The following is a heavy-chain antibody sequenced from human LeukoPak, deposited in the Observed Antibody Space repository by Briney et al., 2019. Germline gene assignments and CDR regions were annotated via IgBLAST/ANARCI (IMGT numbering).Heavy chain of an antibody. D-gene: IGHD1-26*01. CDR2: IWHDGSNE. Sequence: GGSLRLSCAASGFTFSSYGMHWVRQAPGKGLEWVAVIWHDGSNEYCADSVKGRFTISRDNSKNTLYLHMNSLRADDTTVYYCARDHEWGRAYFDYWGQGTLVTVSS. V-gene: IGHV3-33*01. J-gene: IGHJ4*02. CDR3: ARDHEWGRAYFDY. CDR1: GFTFSSYG.